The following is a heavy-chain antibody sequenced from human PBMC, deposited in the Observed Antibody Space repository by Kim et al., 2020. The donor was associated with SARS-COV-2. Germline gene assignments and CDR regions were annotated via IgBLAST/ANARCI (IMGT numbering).Heavy chain of an antibody. CDR3: ARHTRRYDILTGYYKPYYYYGMDV. D-gene: IGHD3-9*01. V-gene: IGHV4-39*01. Sequence: SETLSLTCTVSGGSISSSSYYWGWIRQPPGKGLEWIGSIYYSGSTYYNPSLKSRVTISVDTSKNQFSLKLSSVTAADTAVYYCARHTRRYDILTGYYKPYYYYGMDVWGQGTTVTVSS. CDR2: IYYSGST. CDR1: GGSISSSSYY. J-gene: IGHJ6*02.